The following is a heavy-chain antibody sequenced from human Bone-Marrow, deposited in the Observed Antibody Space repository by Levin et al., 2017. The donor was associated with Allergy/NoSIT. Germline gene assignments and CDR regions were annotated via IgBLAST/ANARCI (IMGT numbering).Heavy chain of an antibody. V-gene: IGHV4-30-4*01. J-gene: IGHJ5*02. Sequence: SETLSLTCTVSGVSISTGDYYWNWIRQPPGKGLEWIGYIYKSVTTSYSPSLKSRITVSVDTSKNQFSVKLNSATAADTAVYYCAAGSFYNWFDPWGQGTLVTVSS. CDR2: IYKSVTT. CDR1: GVSISTGDYY. D-gene: IGHD2/OR15-2a*01. CDR3: AAGSFYNWFDP.